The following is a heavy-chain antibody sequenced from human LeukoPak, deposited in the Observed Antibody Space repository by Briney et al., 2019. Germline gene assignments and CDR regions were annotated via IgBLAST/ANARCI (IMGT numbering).Heavy chain of an antibody. CDR3: ARGWLEGADNWFDP. D-gene: IGHD1-26*01. Sequence: PSETLSLTCGVSGGSITTTNYWSWVRQPPGQGLEWIGEISLSGHTNYNPSLKSRVTISVDTSKNQFSLKLSSVTAADTAVYYCARGWLEGADNWFDPWGQGTLVTVSS. J-gene: IGHJ5*02. CDR1: GGSITTTNY. V-gene: IGHV4-4*02. CDR2: ISLSGHT.